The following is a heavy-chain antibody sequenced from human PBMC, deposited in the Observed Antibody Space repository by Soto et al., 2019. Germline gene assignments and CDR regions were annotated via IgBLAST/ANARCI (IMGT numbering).Heavy chain of an antibody. CDR1: GFTFSSFG. D-gene: IGHD3-10*01. Sequence: QVQLVESGGGVVQSGRSLRLSCAASGFTFSSFGMHWVRQAPGKGPEWLAVIWYDGSNKYYADSVKGRFTISRDNSKNTLYMQMNSLRAEDTAVYYCARAYGDWRYFDYWGQGTLVTVSS. J-gene: IGHJ4*02. V-gene: IGHV3-33*01. CDR2: IWYDGSNK. CDR3: ARAYGDWRYFDY.